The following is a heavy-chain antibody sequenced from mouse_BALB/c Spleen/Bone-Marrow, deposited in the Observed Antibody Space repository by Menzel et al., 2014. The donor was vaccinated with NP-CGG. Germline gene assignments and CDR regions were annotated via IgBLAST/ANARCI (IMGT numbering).Heavy chain of an antibody. D-gene: IGHD1-3*01. CDR1: GFTFSNYG. CDR2: ISSGGSYT. Sequence: VKLVESGGDLVKPGGSLKLSCAASGFTFSNYGMSWVRQTPDKRLEWDATISSGGSYTYFPDSVKGRFTISRDNAKNTLYLQMNSLKSEDAAMYYCARLTPDYAMDYWGQGTSVTVSS. V-gene: IGHV5-6*02. CDR3: ARLTPDYAMDY. J-gene: IGHJ4*01.